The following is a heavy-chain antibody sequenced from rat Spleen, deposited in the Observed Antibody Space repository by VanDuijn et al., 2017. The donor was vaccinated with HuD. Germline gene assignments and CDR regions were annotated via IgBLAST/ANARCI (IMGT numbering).Heavy chain of an antibody. CDR3: TKNWDY. V-gene: IGHV5-31*01. CDR2: ITNTGGST. J-gene: IGHJ2*01. D-gene: IGHD3-6*01. CDR1: GFTFNNYW. Sequence: EVQLVESGGGLVQPGKSLKLSCVASGFTFNNYWMTWIRQAPGKGLEWVASITNTGGSTYYPDSVKGRFTISRDNAKSTLYLQMNSLRSEETAIYYCTKNWDYWGQGVMVTVSS.